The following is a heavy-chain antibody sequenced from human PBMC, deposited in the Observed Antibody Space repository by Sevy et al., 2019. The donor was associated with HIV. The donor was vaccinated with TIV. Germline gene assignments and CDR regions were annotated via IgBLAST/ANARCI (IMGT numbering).Heavy chain of an antibody. Sequence: GGSLRLSCAASGFTFSSYSMNWVRQAPGKGLEWVSYISSISSTIYYADSVKGRFTISRDNAKNSLYLQMNSLRDEDTAVYYCARGGYYDSSGFYDIDYWGQGTLVTVSS. J-gene: IGHJ4*02. CDR2: ISSISSTI. D-gene: IGHD3-22*01. CDR3: ARGGYYDSSGFYDIDY. CDR1: GFTFSSYS. V-gene: IGHV3-48*02.